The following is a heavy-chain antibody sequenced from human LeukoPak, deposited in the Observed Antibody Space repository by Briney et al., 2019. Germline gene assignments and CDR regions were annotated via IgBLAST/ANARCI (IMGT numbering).Heavy chain of an antibody. CDR1: GFTFDDYA. V-gene: IGHV3-9*01. J-gene: IGHJ4*02. D-gene: IGHD3-16*02. Sequence: PGRSLRLSCAASGFTFDDYAMHWVRQAPGKGLEWVSGISWNSGSIGYADSVKGRFTISRDNAKNSLYLQMNSLRAEDTALYYCTRDAFGGVIAPYFHDWGQGTRVTVSS. CDR2: ISWNSGSI. CDR3: TRDAFGGVIAPYFHD.